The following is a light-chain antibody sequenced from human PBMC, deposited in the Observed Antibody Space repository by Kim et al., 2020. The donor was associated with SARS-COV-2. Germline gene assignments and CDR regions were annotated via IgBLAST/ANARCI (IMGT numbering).Light chain of an antibody. CDR1: QSGSSSS. CDR3: QQYGSSPRT. Sequence: SPGESATLSCRASQSGSSSSLAWYQQKPGQAHRLLIYGASSRATGIPDRFSGSGSGTDFTLTISRLEPEDFAVYYCQQYGSSPRTFGQGTKVDIK. CDR2: GAS. V-gene: IGKV3-20*01. J-gene: IGKJ1*01.